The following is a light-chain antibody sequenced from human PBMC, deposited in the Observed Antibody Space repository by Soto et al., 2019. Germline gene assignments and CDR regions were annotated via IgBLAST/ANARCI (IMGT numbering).Light chain of an antibody. CDR3: QQYGNSPYT. CDR2: GAS. J-gene: IGKJ2*01. V-gene: IGKV3-20*01. Sequence: EIVLTQSPGTLSLSPGERATLSCRASQSVSSSYLAWYQQKPGQAPRLLIYGASSRATGIPDRFSGSGSGTDFTLTISRLELEDFAVFYCQQYGNSPYTFGQGTNLEIK. CDR1: QSVSSSY.